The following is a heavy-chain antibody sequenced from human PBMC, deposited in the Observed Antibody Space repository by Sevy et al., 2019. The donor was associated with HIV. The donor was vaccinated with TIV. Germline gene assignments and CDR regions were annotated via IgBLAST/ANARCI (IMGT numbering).Heavy chain of an antibody. CDR3: ARGRYYYENAAYYALDT. V-gene: IGHV3-33*01. Sequence: GGSLRLSCAATGFTFSNYAMHWVRQAPGKGLEWVAIIWSDGAYQYHGDSVKGRFTISRDNSKNTLYLQMNNVRVEDTAVYYCARGRYYYENAAYYALDTWGQGTLVTVSS. D-gene: IGHD3-22*01. J-gene: IGHJ4*02. CDR2: IWSDGAYQ. CDR1: GFTFSNYA.